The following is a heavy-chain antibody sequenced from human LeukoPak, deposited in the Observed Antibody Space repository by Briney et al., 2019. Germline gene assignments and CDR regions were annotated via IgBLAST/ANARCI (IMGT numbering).Heavy chain of an antibody. V-gene: IGHV4-34*01. CDR3: ARGVSTYYYGSGSYYVDY. Sequence: SETLFLTCAVYGGSFSGYYWSWIRQPPGKGLGWVGEINHSGSTNYNPSLKSRVTISVDTSKNQFSLKLSSVTAADTAVYYCARGVSTYYYGSGSYYVDYWGEGTLVTVSS. CDR1: GGSFSGYY. CDR2: INHSGST. J-gene: IGHJ4*02. D-gene: IGHD3-10*01.